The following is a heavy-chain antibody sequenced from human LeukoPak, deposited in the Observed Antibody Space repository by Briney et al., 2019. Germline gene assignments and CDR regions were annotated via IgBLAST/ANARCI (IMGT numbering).Heavy chain of an antibody. CDR3: ARGVVQLGHDY. J-gene: IGHJ4*02. Sequence: GAPVKVSCKASGYTFTGYYMHWVRQAPGQGLEWMGWINPNSGGTHYAQNFQGRVTMTRDTSISTAYMELSMLKSDDTAMYFCARGVVQLGHDYWGQGTLVTVSS. D-gene: IGHD1-1*01. V-gene: IGHV1-2*02. CDR2: INPNSGGT. CDR1: GYTFTGYY.